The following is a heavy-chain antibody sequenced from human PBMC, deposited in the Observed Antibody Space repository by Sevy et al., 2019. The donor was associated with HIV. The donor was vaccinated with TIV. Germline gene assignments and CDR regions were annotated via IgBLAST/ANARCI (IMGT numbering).Heavy chain of an antibody. D-gene: IGHD3-10*01. CDR1: GFTFRNFG. CDR2: VSYDGSSK. J-gene: IGHJ6*02. Sequence: GGSLRLSCVGSGFTFRNFGVHWLRQAPGKGLEWLSVVSYDGSSKYYVDSVKGRFIVSRDNSKNTLYLQMNSLRTEDTAVYYWAGGGSGDYYYYGVDVWGQGTTVTVSS. CDR3: AGGGSGDYYYYGVDV. V-gene: IGHV3-30*03.